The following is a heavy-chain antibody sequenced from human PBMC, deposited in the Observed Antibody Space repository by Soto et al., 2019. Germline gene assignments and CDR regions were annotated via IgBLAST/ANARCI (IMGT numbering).Heavy chain of an antibody. CDR2: ISTYNGNT. J-gene: IGHJ4*02. CDR1: GYTFTGYY. CDR3: AKCSGGACSNFDS. V-gene: IGHV1-3*04. Sequence: VASVKVSCKASGYTFTGYYMHWVRQAPGQGLEWMGWISTYNGNTNYSQKLQGRVTITRDTSASIVYMELSGLKSEDTAVYYCAKCSGGACSNFDSWGLGTLVTVSS. D-gene: IGHD2-15*01.